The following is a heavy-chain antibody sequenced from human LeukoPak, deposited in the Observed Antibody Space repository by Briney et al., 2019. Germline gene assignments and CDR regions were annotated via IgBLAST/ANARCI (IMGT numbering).Heavy chain of an antibody. D-gene: IGHD6-19*01. CDR2: ISGSGGST. J-gene: IGHJ4*02. V-gene: IGHV3-23*01. Sequence: GGSLRLSCAASGFTFSSYGMSWVRQAPGKGLEWVSAISGSGGSTYYADSVKGRFTISRDNSKNTLYLQMNSLRAEDTAVYYCARGEGQWPYAYFDYWGQGTLVTVSS. CDR3: ARGEGQWPYAYFDY. CDR1: GFTFSSYG.